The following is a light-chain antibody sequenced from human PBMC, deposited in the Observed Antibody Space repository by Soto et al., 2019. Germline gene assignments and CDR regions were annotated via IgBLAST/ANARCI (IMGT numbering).Light chain of an antibody. CDR3: QQSYSTAIT. J-gene: IGKJ5*01. CDR2: AAS. Sequence: DIHMTQSPYSLSASVGDRVTITFRASQIISSYLNWYQQKPGKAPKLLIYAASSLQSGVPSRFSGSGSETDFTLTISSLQPEDFATYYCQQSYSTAITFGQGTRLEIK. CDR1: QIISSY. V-gene: IGKV1-39*01.